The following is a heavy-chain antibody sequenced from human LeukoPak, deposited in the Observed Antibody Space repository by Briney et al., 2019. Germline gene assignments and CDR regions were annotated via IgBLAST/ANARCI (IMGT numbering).Heavy chain of an antibody. Sequence: ASVKVSCKASGYTFTGYYMHWVRQAPGQGLEWMGWINPNSGGTNYAQKFQGRVTMTRDTSISTAYMELSRLRSDDTAVYYCARVAESIFGVVIRILSGAFDIWGQGTMVTVSS. CDR3: ARVAESIFGVVIRILSGAFDI. CDR1: GYTFTGYY. V-gene: IGHV1-2*02. D-gene: IGHD3-3*01. CDR2: INPNSGGT. J-gene: IGHJ3*02.